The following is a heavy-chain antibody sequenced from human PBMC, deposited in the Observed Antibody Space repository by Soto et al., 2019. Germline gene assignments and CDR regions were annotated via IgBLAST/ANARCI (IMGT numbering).Heavy chain of an antibody. V-gene: IGHV1-18*04. CDR2: ISAHNGDT. CDR3: ATEPIYYNDGSGYYPLGH. D-gene: IGHD3-22*01. J-gene: IGHJ4*02. Sequence: ASVKVSCKASGCSFATYGFSWVRQAPGQGLECVGWISAHNGDTHYSQKFQGRVTLTTDTSTNTGYMELRSLTSDDTAVYFCATEPIYYNDGSGYYPLGHWGKGTLVTVSS. CDR1: GCSFATYG.